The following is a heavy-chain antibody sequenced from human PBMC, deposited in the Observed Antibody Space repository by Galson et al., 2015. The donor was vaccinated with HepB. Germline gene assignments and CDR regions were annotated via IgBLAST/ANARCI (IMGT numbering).Heavy chain of an antibody. CDR3: ATRGRWIPAGWWFDP. CDR2: FDPEGGET. V-gene: IGHV1-24*01. J-gene: IGHJ5*02. Sequence: SVKVSCKVSGYTLTELSMHWVRQAPGKGLEWMGGFDPEGGETIYAQKFQGRVTMTEDTSTDTAYMELSSLRSEDTAVYYCATRGRWIPAGWWFDPWGQGTQVTVSS. CDR1: GYTLTELS. D-gene: IGHD5-18*01.